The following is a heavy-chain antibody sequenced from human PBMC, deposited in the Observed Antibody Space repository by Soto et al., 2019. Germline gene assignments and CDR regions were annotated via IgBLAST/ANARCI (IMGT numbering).Heavy chain of an antibody. CDR1: GGSISSGGYY. D-gene: IGHD3-16*01. CDR2: IYYSGST. Sequence: QVQLQESGPGLVKPSQTLSLTCTVSGGSISSGGYYWSWIRQHPGKGLEWIGYIYYSGSTYYNPSLKCRVNISVDTSKNQFSLKLSSVTAADTAVYYCARGGYYYYYYGMDVWGQGTTVTVSS. V-gene: IGHV4-31*03. J-gene: IGHJ6*02. CDR3: ARGGYYYYYYGMDV.